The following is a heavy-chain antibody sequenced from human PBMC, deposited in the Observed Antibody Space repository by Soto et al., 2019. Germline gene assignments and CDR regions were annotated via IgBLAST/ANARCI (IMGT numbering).Heavy chain of an antibody. V-gene: IGHV5-51*01. Sequence: PGESLKISCKGSGYRFSSYWIGLVRQMPGKGLEWMGIIYAGDSDTRYSPSFQGQVTISADKSFSTAYLQWSSLKASDTAMYYCARQEYSSWSPAFDFWGQGTMVTVS. CDR2: IYAGDSDT. J-gene: IGHJ3*01. CDR3: ARQEYSSWSPAFDF. CDR1: GYRFSSYW. D-gene: IGHD6-6*01.